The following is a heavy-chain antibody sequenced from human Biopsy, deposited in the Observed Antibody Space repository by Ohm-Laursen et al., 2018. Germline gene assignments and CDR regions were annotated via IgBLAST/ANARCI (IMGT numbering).Heavy chain of an antibody. Sequence: SDTLSLTCAVYGGSFRGYYWSWIRQPPGKGLEWIGEINHSGSTNYNPSLKSRVTISVDTSKNQFSLKLSSVTAADTAVYYCARGRLRAVARFDYWGQGTLVTVSS. J-gene: IGHJ4*02. CDR2: INHSGST. CDR1: GGSFRGYY. D-gene: IGHD6-19*01. V-gene: IGHV4-34*01. CDR3: ARGRLRAVARFDY.